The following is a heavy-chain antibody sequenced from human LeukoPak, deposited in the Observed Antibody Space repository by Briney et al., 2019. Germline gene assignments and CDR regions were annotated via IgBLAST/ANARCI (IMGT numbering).Heavy chain of an antibody. CDR3: ARGVRQYYYGSGSYYPPFYYYYYMDV. V-gene: IGHV4-34*01. Sequence: SETLSLTCAVYGGSFSGYYWSRIRQPPGKGLEWIGEINHSGSTNYNPPLKSRVTISVDTSKNQFSLKLSSVTAADTAVYYCARGVRQYYYGSGSYYPPFYYYYYMDVWGKGTTVTVSS. J-gene: IGHJ6*03. D-gene: IGHD3-10*01. CDR1: GGSFSGYY. CDR2: INHSGST.